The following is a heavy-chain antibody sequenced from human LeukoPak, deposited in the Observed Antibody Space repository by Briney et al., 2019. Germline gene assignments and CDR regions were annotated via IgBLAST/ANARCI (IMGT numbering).Heavy chain of an antibody. CDR3: ARGAGAVAGTKTYYYYYYGMDV. D-gene: IGHD6-19*01. Sequence: GGSLRLSCAASGFTFSNYAMSWVRQAPGKGLEWVSAITGSGGNTYYADSVKGRFTISRDNSKNTLYLQMNSLRAEDTAVYYCARGAGAVAGTKTYYYYYYGMDVWGKGTTVTVSS. CDR1: GFTFSNYA. V-gene: IGHV3-23*01. J-gene: IGHJ6*04. CDR2: ITGSGGNT.